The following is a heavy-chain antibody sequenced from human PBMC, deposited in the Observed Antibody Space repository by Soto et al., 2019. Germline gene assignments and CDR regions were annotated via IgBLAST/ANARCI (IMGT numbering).Heavy chain of an antibody. CDR2: IIPIFGTA. CDR3: ARDGGRHSGGIDY. D-gene: IGHD1-26*01. J-gene: IGHJ4*02. V-gene: IGHV1-69*01. Sequence: QVQLVQSGAEVKKPGSTVKVSCKASGGTFSSYSINWVRQAPGQGLEWMGEIIPIFGTADYAQKFQGRVTITADESTSTAYMELSSLRSEDTAVYYCARDGGRHSGGIDYWGQGTLVTVSS. CDR1: GGTFSSYS.